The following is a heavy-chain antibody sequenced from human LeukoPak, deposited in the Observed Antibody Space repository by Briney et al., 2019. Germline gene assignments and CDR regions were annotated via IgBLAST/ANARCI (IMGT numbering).Heavy chain of an antibody. CDR1: GGSISSYY. D-gene: IGHD1-1*01. CDR2: IYTSGST. CDR3: ARGGTGNLYYYYYMDV. V-gene: IGHV4-4*09. Sequence: PSETLSLTCTVSGGSISSYYWSWIRQPPGKGLEGIGYIYTSGSTNYNPSLKSRVTISVDTSKNQFSLKLSSVTAADTAVYYCARGGTGNLYYYYYMDVWGKGTTVTVSS. J-gene: IGHJ6*03.